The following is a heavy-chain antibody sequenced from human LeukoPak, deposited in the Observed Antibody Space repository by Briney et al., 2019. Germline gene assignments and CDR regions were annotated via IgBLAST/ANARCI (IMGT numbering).Heavy chain of an antibody. J-gene: IGHJ4*02. D-gene: IGHD6-13*01. Sequence: SETLSLTCTVSGGSISTNYYWGWIRQPPGKGLEWIGTIYSSGTTYYNPSLKSRVTISVDTSKNQFPLNLNSVTAADTALYYCARQRITAADGTKGNFDYWGQGTLVTVSS. V-gene: IGHV4-39*01. CDR1: GGSISTNYY. CDR2: IYSSGTT. CDR3: ARQRITAADGTKGNFDY.